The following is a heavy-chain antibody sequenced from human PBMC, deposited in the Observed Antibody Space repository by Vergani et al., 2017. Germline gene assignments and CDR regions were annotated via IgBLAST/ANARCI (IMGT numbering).Heavy chain of an antibody. CDR3: GRRPLTVGWSYGNRFDP. CDR2: IKQDGSEK. D-gene: IGHD5-18*01. Sequence: EVQLVESGGGLVQPGGSLRLSCAASGFTFSSYWMSWVRQAPGKGLEWVANIKQDGSEKYYVDSVKGRFTISRDNAKNSLYLQMNSLRAEDTAVYYCGRRPLTVGWSYGNRFDPWGQGTLVTVSS. CDR1: GFTFSSYW. V-gene: IGHV3-7*01. J-gene: IGHJ5*02.